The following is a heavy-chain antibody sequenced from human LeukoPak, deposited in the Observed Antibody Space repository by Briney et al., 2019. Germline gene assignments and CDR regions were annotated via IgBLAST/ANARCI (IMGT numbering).Heavy chain of an antibody. CDR1: GFTFSSYA. CDR2: ISWNSGSI. CDR3: AKGDMVRGVWDY. V-gene: IGHV3-9*01. D-gene: IGHD3-10*01. Sequence: PGGSLRLSCAASGFTFSSYAMHWVRQAPGKGLEWVSGISWNSGSIGYADSVKGRFTISRDNAKNSLYLQMNSLRAEDTALYYCAKGDMVRGVWDYWAQGTLVTVSS. J-gene: IGHJ4*02.